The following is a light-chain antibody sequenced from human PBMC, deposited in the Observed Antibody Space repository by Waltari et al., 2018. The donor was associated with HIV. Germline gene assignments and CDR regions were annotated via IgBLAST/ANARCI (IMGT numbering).Light chain of an antibody. CDR1: QSIRSN. CDR3: HQGVDLPPT. J-gene: IGKJ1*01. V-gene: IGKV6-21*01. Sequence: EIVLTQSPDFQSVTPKEKVIITCRASQSIRSNLHWYQQKPDPSPKLVIKYASQSFSGVPPRFSGSGFGTDFTLTINSLEAEDAATYYCHQGVDLPPTFGQGTKVEIK. CDR2: YAS.